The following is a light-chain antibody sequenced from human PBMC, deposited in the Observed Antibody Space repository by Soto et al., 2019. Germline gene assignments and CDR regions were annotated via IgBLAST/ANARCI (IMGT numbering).Light chain of an antibody. V-gene: IGKV3-20*01. CDR1: QSVSSTY. CDR2: EAS. Sequence: EIVLTQSPGTLSLSPGERATLSCRASQSVSSTYLAWYQQKPGQPPRLLIYEASSRATGIPDRFSGSGSGTDFTLTISRLEPEDFAVYYCQQHGGSLWWTFGQGTKVDIK. J-gene: IGKJ1*01. CDR3: QQHGGSLWWT.